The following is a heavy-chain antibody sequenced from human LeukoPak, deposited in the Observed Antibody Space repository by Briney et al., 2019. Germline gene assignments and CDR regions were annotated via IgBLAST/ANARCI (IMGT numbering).Heavy chain of an antibody. V-gene: IGHV3-23*01. Sequence: PGGSLRLSCAAPGFTFSTYAMSWVRQAPGKGLEWVSAISGSGANTYYAASVRGRFTISRDNSKNRLYLQVNSLSAEDTAVYYCAKDQWAYGDYPYFDYWGQGTLVTVSS. D-gene: IGHD4-17*01. J-gene: IGHJ4*02. CDR3: AKDQWAYGDYPYFDY. CDR2: ISGSGANT. CDR1: GFTFSTYA.